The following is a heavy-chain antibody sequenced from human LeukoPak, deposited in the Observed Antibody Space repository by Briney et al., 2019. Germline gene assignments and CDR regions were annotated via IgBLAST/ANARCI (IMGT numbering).Heavy chain of an antibody. V-gene: IGHV4-34*01. CDR3: ARGQGQWERLQRAVHFDF. CDR2: INHSGGT. Sequence: PSETLSLTCAVYGGTFSSYYWTWIRQPPGKGLEWIGEINHSGGTNYSPSLRSRVTMSVDTSKNQFSLKLTSVTAADTAVYYCARGQGQWERLQRAVHFDFWGQGTLATVSS. D-gene: IGHD1-26*01. J-gene: IGHJ4*02. CDR1: GGTFSSYY.